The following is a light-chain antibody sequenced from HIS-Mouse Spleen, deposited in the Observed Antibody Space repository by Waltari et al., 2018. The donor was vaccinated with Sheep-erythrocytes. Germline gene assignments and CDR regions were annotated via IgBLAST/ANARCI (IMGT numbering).Light chain of an antibody. CDR1: SSDVGSYNL. V-gene: IGLV2-23*01. CDR3: CSYAGSSTWV. Sequence: QSALNQPAFVSGSPGQSITIPCTGTSSDVGSYNLFSWYQQHPGKAPKLLISEGSKRPSGVSNRVSGSKAGNTASLTISGLQAEDEADYYCCSYAGSSTWVFGGGTKLTVL. J-gene: IGLJ3*02. CDR2: EGS.